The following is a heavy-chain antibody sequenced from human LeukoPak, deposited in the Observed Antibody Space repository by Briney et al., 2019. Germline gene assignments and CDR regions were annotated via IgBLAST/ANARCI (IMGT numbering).Heavy chain of an antibody. CDR1: GGSISSSSYY. V-gene: IGHV4-39*07. CDR3: ARAAYSYGSLDY. Sequence: SETLSLTCTVSGGSISSSSYYWGWIRQPPGKGLEWIGSIYYSGSTYYNPSLKSRVTISVDTSKNQFSLKLSSVTAADTAVYYCARAAYSYGSLDYWGQGTLVTVSS. D-gene: IGHD5-18*01. J-gene: IGHJ4*02. CDR2: IYYSGST.